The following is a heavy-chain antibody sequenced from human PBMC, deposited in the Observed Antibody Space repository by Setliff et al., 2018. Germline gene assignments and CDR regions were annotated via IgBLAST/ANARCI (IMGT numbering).Heavy chain of an antibody. CDR3: SSSSGSYPGSNYYYYGMDV. V-gene: IGHV4-59*01. Sequence: SETLSLTCTVSGGSISSYYWSWIRQPPGKGLEWLGYIYYSGSTNYSPSLKSRVTISVDTSKNQFSLKLSSVTAADTAVYYCSSSSGSYPGSNYYYYGMDVWGQGTTVTVSS. CDR1: GGSISSYY. D-gene: IGHD1-26*01. CDR2: IYYSGST. J-gene: IGHJ6*02.